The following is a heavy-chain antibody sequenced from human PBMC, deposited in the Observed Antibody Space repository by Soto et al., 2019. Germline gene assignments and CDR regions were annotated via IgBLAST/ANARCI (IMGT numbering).Heavy chain of an antibody. CDR2: ISSSSSYI. CDR1: GFTFSSYS. Sequence: GGSLRLSCAASGFTFSSYSMNWVRQAPGKGLEWVSSISSSSSYIYYADSVKGRFTISRDNAKNSLYLQMNSLRAEDTAVYYSARLLRYFDCLLGRDNGAQETLVTVSS. CDR3: ARLLRYFDCLLGRDN. J-gene: IGHJ4*02. D-gene: IGHD3-9*01. V-gene: IGHV3-21*01.